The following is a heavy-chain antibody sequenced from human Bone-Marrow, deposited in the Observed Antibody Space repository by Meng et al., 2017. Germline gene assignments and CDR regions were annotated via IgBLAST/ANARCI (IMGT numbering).Heavy chain of an antibody. Sequence: GGSLRLSCAASGFTFSSYSMNWVRQAPGKGLEWVSSISSSSSYIYYADSVKGRFTISRDNAKNSLYLQMNSLRAEDTAVYYCARSGELYSGSFGGGFDPWGQGTLVTVSS. CDR2: ISSSSSYI. V-gene: IGHV3-21*01. D-gene: IGHD1-26*01. CDR3: ARSGELYSGSFGGGFDP. CDR1: GFTFSSYS. J-gene: IGHJ5*02.